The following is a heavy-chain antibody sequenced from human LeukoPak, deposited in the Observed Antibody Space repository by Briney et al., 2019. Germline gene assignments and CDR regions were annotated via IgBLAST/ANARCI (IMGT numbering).Heavy chain of an antibody. CDR3: ARGGGYYDSSGHPTAFQH. J-gene: IGHJ1*01. Sequence: GRSLRLSCAASGFTFSSYGMHWVRQAPGKGLEWVAVISYDGSNKYYADSVKGRFTISRDNSKNTLYLQMNSLRAEDTAVYYCARGGGYYDSSGHPTAFQHWGQGTLVTVSS. CDR1: GFTFSSYG. V-gene: IGHV3-30*03. D-gene: IGHD3-22*01. CDR2: ISYDGSNK.